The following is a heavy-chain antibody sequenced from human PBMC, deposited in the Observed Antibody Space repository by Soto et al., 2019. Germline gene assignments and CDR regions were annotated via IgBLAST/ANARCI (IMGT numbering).Heavy chain of an antibody. CDR1: GFTFSSYS. J-gene: IGHJ4*02. D-gene: IGHD3-9*01. CDR2: ISSSSSYI. V-gene: IGHV3-21*01. Sequence: GGSLRLSCAASGFTFSSYSMNWVRQAPGKGLEWVSSISSSSSYIYYADSVKGRFTISRDNAKNSLYLQMNTLRAEDTAVYYCARVITLTFDIFPGFAYWGQGALVTVSS. CDR3: ARVITLTFDIFPGFAY.